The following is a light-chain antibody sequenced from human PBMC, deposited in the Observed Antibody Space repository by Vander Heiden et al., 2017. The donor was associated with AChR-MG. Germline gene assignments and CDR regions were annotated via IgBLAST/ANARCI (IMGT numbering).Light chain of an antibody. CDR1: QSLLHSNGYNY. CDR2: LGS. Sequence: IVMTQSPLSLPVTPGEPASISCRSSQSLLHSNGYNYLDWYRQKPGQSPQLLIYLGSNRASGVSDRFSGSGSGTDFTRKRSRVEAEDVGGHDGMPPRAFGQGTKLEIK. CDR3: MPPRA. V-gene: IGKV2-28*01. J-gene: IGKJ2*01.